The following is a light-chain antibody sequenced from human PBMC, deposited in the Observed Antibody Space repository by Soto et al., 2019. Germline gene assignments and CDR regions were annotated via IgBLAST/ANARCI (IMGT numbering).Light chain of an antibody. V-gene: IGKV3-11*01. CDR3: QQRSNF. CDR1: QSVSSY. J-gene: IGKJ3*01. Sequence: EIVLTQSPATLSLSPGERATLSCRASQSVSSYFAWYQQKPGQAPRLLIYDASNRATGIPARYSGSGSGTDFTLTISSLELEDFAVYYCQQRSNFFGPGTKVDIK. CDR2: DAS.